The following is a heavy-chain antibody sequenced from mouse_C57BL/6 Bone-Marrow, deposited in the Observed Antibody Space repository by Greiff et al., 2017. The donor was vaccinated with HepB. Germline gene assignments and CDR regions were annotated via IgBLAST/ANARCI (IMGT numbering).Heavy chain of an antibody. D-gene: IGHD2-1*01. CDR1: GFSLTSYG. CDR3: ARPGGNFSWFAY. CDR2: IWSGGST. V-gene: IGHV2-2*01. Sequence: VKLVESGPGLVQPSQSLSITCTVSGFSLTSYGVHWVRQSPGKGLEWLGVIWSGGSTDYNAAFISRLSISKDNSKSQVFFKMNSLQADDTAIYYCARPGGNFSWFAYWGQGTLVTVSA. J-gene: IGHJ3*01.